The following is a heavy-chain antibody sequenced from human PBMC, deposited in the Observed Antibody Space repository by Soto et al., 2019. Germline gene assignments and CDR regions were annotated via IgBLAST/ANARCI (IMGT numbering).Heavy chain of an antibody. Sequence: PGGSLRLSCAASGFTFSSYWMYWVRQVPGKGLVWVSRINSDGSSTSYADSVKGRFTISRDNSKNTLYLQMNSLRAEDTAVYYCARVTSVTPDAFDIWGQGTMVNVS. CDR2: INSDGSST. CDR3: ARVTSVTPDAFDI. V-gene: IGHV3-74*01. J-gene: IGHJ3*02. D-gene: IGHD2-21*02. CDR1: GFTFSSYW.